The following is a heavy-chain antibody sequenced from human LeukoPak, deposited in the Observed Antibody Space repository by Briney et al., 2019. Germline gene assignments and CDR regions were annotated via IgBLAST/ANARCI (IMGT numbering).Heavy chain of an antibody. J-gene: IGHJ4*02. CDR2: IYYSGST. CDR3: ARNDFWSGYPFDY. Sequence: TSETLSLTCTVSGGSISSYYWSWIRQPPGKGLEWIGYIYYSGSTNYNPSLKSRVTISVDTSKNQFSLKLSSVTAADTAVYYCARNDFWSGYPFDYWGQGTLDTVSS. V-gene: IGHV4-59*01. CDR1: GGSISSYY. D-gene: IGHD3-3*01.